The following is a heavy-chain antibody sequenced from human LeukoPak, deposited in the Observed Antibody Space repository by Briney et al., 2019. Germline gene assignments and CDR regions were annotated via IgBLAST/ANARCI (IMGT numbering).Heavy chain of an antibody. CDR2: ISSNGGST. V-gene: IGHV3-64D*06. J-gene: IGHJ4*02. CDR3: VDSKDTARPLDY. D-gene: IGHD5-18*01. CDR1: GFTFSSYA. Sequence: PGGSLRLSCSASGFTFSSYAMHWVRQAPGKGLDYVSAISSNGGSTYYADSVKGRFTISRDNSKNTLYLQMSSLRAEDTAVYYCVDSKDTARPLDYWGQGTLVTVSS.